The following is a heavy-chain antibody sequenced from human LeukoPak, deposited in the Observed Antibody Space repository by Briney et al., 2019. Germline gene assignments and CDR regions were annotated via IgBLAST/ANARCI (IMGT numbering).Heavy chain of an antibody. CDR1: GFTFSSYS. CDR2: ISSSSSYI. J-gene: IGHJ6*03. CDR3: ARGRTVYYYYMDV. V-gene: IGHV3-21*01. D-gene: IGHD4-17*01. Sequence: KTGGSLRLSCAASGFTFSSYSMNWVRQAPGKGLEWVSSISSSSSYIYYADSVKGRFTISRDNAKNSLYLQMNSLRAEDTAVYYCARGRTVYYYYMDVWGKGTTVTVSS.